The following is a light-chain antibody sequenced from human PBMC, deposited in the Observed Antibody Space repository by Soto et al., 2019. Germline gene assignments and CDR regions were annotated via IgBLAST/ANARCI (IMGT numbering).Light chain of an antibody. J-gene: IGKJ4*02. CDR1: QSVSSY. CDR3: QQRSTGAPPPA. V-gene: IGKV3-11*01. Sequence: TLSLSPGERATLSCRASQSVSSYLAWYQQKPGQAPRLLIYDASNRATGIPARFSGSGSGTDFTLTISSLEPEDFAVYYCQQRSTGAPPPAFGGG. CDR2: DAS.